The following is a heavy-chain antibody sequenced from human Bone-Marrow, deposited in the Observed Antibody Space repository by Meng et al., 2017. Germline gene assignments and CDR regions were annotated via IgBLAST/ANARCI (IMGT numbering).Heavy chain of an antibody. CDR1: GFTFSSYA. J-gene: IGHJ6*02. V-gene: IGHV3-30*03. Sequence: GESLKISCAASGFTFSSYAMSWVRQAPGKGLEWGAVISYDGSNKYYADSVKGRFTISRDNSKNTLNLQMNSLRAEDTAVYCCARASPVTMVRGVNFPHYYSYGMDVWGQGTTVTVSS. CDR2: ISYDGSNK. CDR3: ARASPVTMVRGVNFPHYYSYGMDV. D-gene: IGHD3-10*01.